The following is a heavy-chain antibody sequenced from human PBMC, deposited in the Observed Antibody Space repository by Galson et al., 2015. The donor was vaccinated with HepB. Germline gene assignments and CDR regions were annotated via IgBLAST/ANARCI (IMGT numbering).Heavy chain of an antibody. CDR1: GFIFSASA. J-gene: IGHJ4*02. CDR2: ISPNGVGT. V-gene: IGHV3-23*01. Sequence: SLRLSCAASGFIFSASAMSWVRQAPGKGLELVSVISPNGVGTYYADSVKGRFTISRDNSKNMQYLQLNRLRAEDTATYYCARYSTGSRAGFDYWGQGTLVTVSS. D-gene: IGHD2-8*01. CDR3: ARYSTGSRAGFDY.